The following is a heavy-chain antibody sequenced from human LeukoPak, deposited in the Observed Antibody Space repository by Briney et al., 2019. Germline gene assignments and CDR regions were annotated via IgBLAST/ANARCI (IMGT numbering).Heavy chain of an antibody. CDR1: GYTFTGYY. V-gene: IGHV1-69*05. CDR3: ARDIGSGYYADAFDI. D-gene: IGHD3-22*01. CDR2: IIPIFGTA. Sequence: SVKVSCKASGYTFTGYYMHWVRQAPGQGLEWMGRIIPIFGTANYAQKFQGRVTITTDESTSTAYMELSSLRSEDTAVYYCARDIGSGYYADAFDIWGQGTMVTVSS. J-gene: IGHJ3*02.